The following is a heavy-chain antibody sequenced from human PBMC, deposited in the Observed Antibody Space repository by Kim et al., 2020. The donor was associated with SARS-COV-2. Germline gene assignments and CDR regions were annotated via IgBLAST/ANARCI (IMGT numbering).Heavy chain of an antibody. V-gene: IGHV3-23*01. CDR3: AKEGVAYCGGDCYSSYFQH. J-gene: IGHJ1*01. Sequence: GGSLRLSCAASGFTFSSYAMSWVRQAPGKGLEWVSAISGSGGSTYYADSVKGRFTISRDNSKNTLYLQMNSLRAEDTAVYYCAKEGVAYCGGDCYSSYFQHWGQGTLVTVSS. D-gene: IGHD2-21*02. CDR2: ISGSGGST. CDR1: GFTFSSYA.